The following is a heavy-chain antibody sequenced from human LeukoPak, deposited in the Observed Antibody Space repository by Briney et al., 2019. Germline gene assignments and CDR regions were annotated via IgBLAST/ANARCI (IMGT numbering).Heavy chain of an antibody. CDR1: GGTFSSYA. V-gene: IGHV1-69*04. CDR2: IIPILGIA. Sequence: ASVKVSCKASGGTFSSYAISWVRQAPGQGLEWMGRIIPILGIANYAQKFQGRVTITADKSTSTAYMELSSLRSEDTAVYYCAGRFLEWLGFDYWGQGTLVTVSS. D-gene: IGHD3-3*01. CDR3: AGRFLEWLGFDY. J-gene: IGHJ4*02.